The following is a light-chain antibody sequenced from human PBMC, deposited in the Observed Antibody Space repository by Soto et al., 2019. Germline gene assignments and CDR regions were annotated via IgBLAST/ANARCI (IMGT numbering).Light chain of an antibody. CDR1: SSDVGDDNY. CDR3: SSYTSSSTYV. CDR2: DVS. V-gene: IGLV2-14*01. J-gene: IGLJ1*01. Sequence: QSALTQPASVSGSPGQSITISFTGTSSDVGDDNYVSWYQQHPGKAPKLMIFDVSNRPSGVSNRFSGSKSGNTASLTISGLQAEDEAEYYCSSYTSSSTYVFGTGTKLTVL.